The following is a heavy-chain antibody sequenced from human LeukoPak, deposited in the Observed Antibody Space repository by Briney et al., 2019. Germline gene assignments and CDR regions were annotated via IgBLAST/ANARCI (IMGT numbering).Heavy chain of an antibody. D-gene: IGHD3-10*01. CDR1: GSTLSSYA. J-gene: IGHJ4*02. Sequence: PGGSLRLSCAASGSTLSSYAMRWVRQAPGEGLEWVSAISGSGGSTHYADSVKGRFTISRDNSKNTLYLQMNSLRAEDTAVYYCAKEVRGVFDYWGQGTLVTVSS. CDR2: ISGSGGST. CDR3: AKEVRGVFDY. V-gene: IGHV3-23*01.